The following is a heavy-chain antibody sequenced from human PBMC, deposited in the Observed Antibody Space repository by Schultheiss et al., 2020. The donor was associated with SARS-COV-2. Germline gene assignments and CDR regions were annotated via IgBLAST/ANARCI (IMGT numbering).Heavy chain of an antibody. V-gene: IGHV3-9*01. D-gene: IGHD1-26*01. CDR3: ARGPRDIVGATGWDY. J-gene: IGHJ4*02. CDR2: ISWNSGSI. Sequence: SLKISCAASGFTFDDYAMHWVRQAPGKGLEWVSGISWNSGSIGYADSVKGRFTISRDNAKNSLYLQMNSLRAEDTAVYYCARGPRDIVGATGWDYWGQGTLVTVSS. CDR1: GFTFDDYA.